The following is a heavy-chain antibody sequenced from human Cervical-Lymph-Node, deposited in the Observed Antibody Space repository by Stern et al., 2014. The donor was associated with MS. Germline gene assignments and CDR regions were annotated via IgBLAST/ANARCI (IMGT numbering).Heavy chain of an antibody. D-gene: IGHD1-26*01. J-gene: IGHJ4*02. CDR2: IWYDAVNK. CDR3: ARDQDYYNYFDY. V-gene: IGHV3-33*01. CDR1: GFTFRNYA. Sequence: VQLVESGGGVVQPGRSLRLSCATSGFTFRNYAMHWVRQAPGKGLEWVALIWYDAVNKFYSDSVKGRFTVSRDNSRNTLYLQMDSLRVEDTAVYYCARDQDYYNYFDYWGQGTLVTVSS.